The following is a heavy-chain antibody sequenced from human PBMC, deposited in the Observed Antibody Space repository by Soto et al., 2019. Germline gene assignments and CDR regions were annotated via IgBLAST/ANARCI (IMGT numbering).Heavy chain of an antibody. V-gene: IGHV3-30-3*01. D-gene: IGHD2-2*01. J-gene: IGHJ6*02. Sequence: GGSLRLSCAASGFTFSSYAMHWVRQAPGKGLEWVAVISYDGSNKYYADSVKGRFTISRDNSKNTLYLQMNSLRAEDTAVYYCARDVVGCSSTSCRDYYYGMDVWGQGTTVTVSS. CDR1: GFTFSSYA. CDR3: ARDVVGCSSTSCRDYYYGMDV. CDR2: ISYDGSNK.